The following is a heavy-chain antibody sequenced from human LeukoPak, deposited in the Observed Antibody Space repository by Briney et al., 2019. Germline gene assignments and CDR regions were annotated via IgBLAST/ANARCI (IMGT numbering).Heavy chain of an antibody. D-gene: IGHD2-2*01. Sequence: GALRLSCAASGFTFSSYGMSWVRQAPGKGLEWVAFIRYDGSNKYYADSVKGRFTIARDSSKNTLYLQMNTLRAEDTAVYYCVTYQLLLYGFDYWGQGTLVTVSS. J-gene: IGHJ4*02. CDR3: VTYQLLLYGFDY. CDR2: IRYDGSNK. V-gene: IGHV3-30*02. CDR1: GFTFSSYG.